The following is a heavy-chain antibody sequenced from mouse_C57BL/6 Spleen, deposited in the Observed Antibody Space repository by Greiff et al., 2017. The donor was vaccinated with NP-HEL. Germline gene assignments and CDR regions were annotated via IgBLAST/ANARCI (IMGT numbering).Heavy chain of an antibody. CDR1: GYSFTGYY. V-gene: IGHV1-42*01. J-gene: IGHJ4*01. CDR3: ARSYTYYYAMDY. Sequence: EVKLMESGPELVKPGASVKISCKASGYSFTGYYMNWVKQSPEKSLEWIGEINPSTGGTTYNQKFKAKATLTVDKSSSTAYMQLKSLTSEDSAVYYCARSYTYYYAMDYWGQGTSVTVSS. D-gene: IGHD1-1*01. CDR2: INPSTGGT.